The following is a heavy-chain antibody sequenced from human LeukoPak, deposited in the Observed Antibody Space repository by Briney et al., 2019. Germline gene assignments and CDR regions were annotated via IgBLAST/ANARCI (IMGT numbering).Heavy chain of an antibody. CDR3: ARETSQKGAHYMDV. V-gene: IGHV4-61*01. Sequence: SETLSLTCTVSGYSISSGYYWGWIRQPPGKGLEWIGYIYYSGSTKYNPSLKSRVTISVDTSKNQFSLKLSSVTAADTAVYYCARETSQKGAHYMDVWGKGTTVTVSS. J-gene: IGHJ6*03. D-gene: IGHD3-16*01. CDR1: GYSISSGYY. CDR2: IYYSGST.